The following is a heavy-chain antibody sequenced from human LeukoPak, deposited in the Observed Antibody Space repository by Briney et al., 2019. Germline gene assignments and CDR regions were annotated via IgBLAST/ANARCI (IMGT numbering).Heavy chain of an antibody. CDR2: IRTTANGYAT. CDR1: GFTFSGSA. Sequence: GGSLRLSCAPSGFTFSGSAMRWVRQAAGNGMEWVGRIRTTANGYATEYAASVKGRFTISRDDSKNTAYLQMDSLKTEDTAVYYCTGNYYGSGSYADFDYWGQGTLVTVSS. V-gene: IGHV3-73*01. CDR3: TGNYYGSGSYADFDY. J-gene: IGHJ4*02. D-gene: IGHD3-10*01.